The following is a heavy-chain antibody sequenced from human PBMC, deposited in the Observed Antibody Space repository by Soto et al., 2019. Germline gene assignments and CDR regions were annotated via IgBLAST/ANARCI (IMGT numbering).Heavy chain of an antibody. J-gene: IGHJ4*02. Sequence: PSETLSLTCTVSGGSTSSGDYYWSWIRQPPGKGLEWIGHIYNSGSTYSNPSLKSRVTISVDTSKNQFSLKLSSVTAADTAVYYCARGPDGDKVDYWGQGTPVTVSS. CDR1: GGSTSSGDYY. CDR3: ARGPDGDKVDY. V-gene: IGHV4-30-4*01. D-gene: IGHD7-27*01. CDR2: IYNSGST.